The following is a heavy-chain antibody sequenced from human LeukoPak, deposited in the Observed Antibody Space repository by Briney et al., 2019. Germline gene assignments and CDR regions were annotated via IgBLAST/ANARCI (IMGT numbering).Heavy chain of an antibody. Sequence: SETLSLTCAVYGGSFSGYYWSWVRQPPGKGLEWIGEINHSGSTNYNPSLKSRVTISVDTSKNQFSLKLSSVTAADTAVYYCARGLGDCGSTSCYSFWFDPWGLGTLVIVSS. D-gene: IGHD2-2*02. J-gene: IGHJ5*02. CDR3: ARGLGDCGSTSCYSFWFDP. CDR2: INHSGST. CDR1: GGSFSGYY. V-gene: IGHV4-34*01.